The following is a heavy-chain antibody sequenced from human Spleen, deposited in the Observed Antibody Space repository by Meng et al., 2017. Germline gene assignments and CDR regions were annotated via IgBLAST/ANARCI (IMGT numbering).Heavy chain of an antibody. J-gene: IGHJ4*02. CDR1: GGSISSYY. V-gene: IGHV4-4*07. Sequence: SETLSLTCTVSGGSISSYYWSWIRQPAGKGLEWIGRIYTSGSTNYNPSLKSRVTMSVDTSKNQFSLKLSSVTAADTAVYYCARVRYSSGWYYFDYWGQGTLVTVSS. CDR3: ARVRYSSGWYYFDY. CDR2: IYTSGST. D-gene: IGHD6-19*01.